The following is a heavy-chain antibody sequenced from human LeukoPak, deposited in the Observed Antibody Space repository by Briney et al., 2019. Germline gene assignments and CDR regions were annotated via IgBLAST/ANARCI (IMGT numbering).Heavy chain of an antibody. V-gene: IGHV1-2*02. J-gene: IGHJ4*02. CDR3: ARDGDYYDSSGYYPFDY. CDR1: GYTFTGYY. CDR2: INPNSGGT. Sequence: ASVKVSCKASGYTFTGYYMHWVRQAPGQGLEWMGWINPNSGGTNYAQKFQGRVTMTRDTSISTAYMELRSLRSDDTAVYYCARDGDYYDSSGYYPFDYWGQGTLVTVSS. D-gene: IGHD3-22*01.